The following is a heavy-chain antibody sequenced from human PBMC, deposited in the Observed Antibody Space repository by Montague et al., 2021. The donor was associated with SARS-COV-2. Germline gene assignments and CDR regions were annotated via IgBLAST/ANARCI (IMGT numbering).Heavy chain of an antibody. CDR2: VYSSGST. D-gene: IGHD3-16*01. V-gene: IGHV4-61*09. Sequence: TLSLTCTLSGASISRGLLYWSWIRQPAGKGLEWIGHVYSSGSTNYNPSLKSRVTISADTSKNLFSLKLSSVTAADTAVYFCASYPAFSRGLWGFDYWGQGLLVPVSS. J-gene: IGHJ4*02. CDR3: ASYPAFSRGLWGFDY. CDR1: GASISRGLLY.